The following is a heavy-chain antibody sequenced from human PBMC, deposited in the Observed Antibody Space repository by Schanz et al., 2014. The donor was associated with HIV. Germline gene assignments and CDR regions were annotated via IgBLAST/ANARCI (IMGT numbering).Heavy chain of an antibody. Sequence: QVQLVQSGAEVKEPGASVKVSCKPYGHIFTGYLMHWVRQAPGQGLEWMGWINPNSGSTDSAPKFQGRVTMTRDTSISTAVIELSSLRSDDTAVYYCARDTNFVLDVWGQGTTVTVSS. CDR3: ARDTNFVLDV. D-gene: IGHD2-8*01. V-gene: IGHV1-2*02. CDR2: INPNSGST. CDR1: GHIFTGYL. J-gene: IGHJ6*02.